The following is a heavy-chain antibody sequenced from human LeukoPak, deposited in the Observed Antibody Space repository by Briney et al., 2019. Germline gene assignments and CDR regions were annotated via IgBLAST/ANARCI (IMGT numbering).Heavy chain of an antibody. CDR3: VRDEYRDV. D-gene: IGHD2/OR15-2a*01. Sequence: SETLPLTCTVSGASINKDYWAWIRQPAGKGLEWIGRIHPSGITHQNPSLRGRVTMSIDASKNQFSLNLSSVTAADTAVYYCVRDEYRDVWGKGTTVTVSS. J-gene: IGHJ6*04. V-gene: IGHV4-4*07. CDR1: GASINKDY. CDR2: IHPSGIT.